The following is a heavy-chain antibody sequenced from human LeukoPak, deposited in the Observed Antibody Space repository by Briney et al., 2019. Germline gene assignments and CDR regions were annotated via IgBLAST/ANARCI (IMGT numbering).Heavy chain of an antibody. Sequence: SETLSLTCTVSGGSISSYYWSWIRQPPGKGLEWIGYIYYSGSTNYNPSLKSRVTISVDTSKNQFSLKLSPVTAADTAVYYCARVGASYWFDSWGQGTLVTVSS. CDR2: IYYSGST. D-gene: IGHD3-16*01. V-gene: IGHV4-59*01. CDR1: GGSISSYY. J-gene: IGHJ5*01. CDR3: ARVGASYWFDS.